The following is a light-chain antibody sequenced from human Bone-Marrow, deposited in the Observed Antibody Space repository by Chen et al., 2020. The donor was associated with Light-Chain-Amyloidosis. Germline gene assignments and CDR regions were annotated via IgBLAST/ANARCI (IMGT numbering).Light chain of an antibody. CDR1: NIGSKN. CDR2: DDT. J-gene: IGLJ3*02. V-gene: IGLV3-21*02. Sequence: YVLTQPPSVSVAPGETATIPCGGNNIGSKNVHWYQQRPGQAPVVVVYDDTDRPSGVTERFSGSNSGNTATLTINRVEAGDEAGFYCQVWDGSTDHPAFGGGTKLTVL. CDR3: QVWDGSTDHPA.